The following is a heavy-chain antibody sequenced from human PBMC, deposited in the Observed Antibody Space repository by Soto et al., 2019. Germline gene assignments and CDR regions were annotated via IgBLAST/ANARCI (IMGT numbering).Heavy chain of an antibody. Sequence: SETLSLTCTVSGGSISSSSYYWGWIRQPPGKGLEWIGSIYYSGSTYYNPSLKSRVTISVDTSKNQFSLKLSSVTAADTAVYYCARHEDLSDIVVVPAASWFDPWGQGTLVTVSS. V-gene: IGHV4-39*01. D-gene: IGHD2-2*01. CDR2: IYYSGST. J-gene: IGHJ5*02. CDR1: GGSISSSSYY. CDR3: ARHEDLSDIVVVPAASWFDP.